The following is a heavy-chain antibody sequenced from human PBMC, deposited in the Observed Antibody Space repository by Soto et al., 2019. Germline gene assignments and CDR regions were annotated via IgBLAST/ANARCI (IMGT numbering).Heavy chain of an antibody. Sequence: GGSLRLSCAASGFTFSSYAMSWVRHAPGKGLEWVSAISGSGGSTYYADSVKGRFTISRDNSKNTLYLQMNSLRAEDTAVYYCAKGYCTNGVCYTYYYYGMDVWGQGTTVTVSS. V-gene: IGHV3-23*01. D-gene: IGHD2-8*01. CDR3: AKGYCTNGVCYTYYYYGMDV. CDR1: GFTFSSYA. J-gene: IGHJ6*02. CDR2: ISGSGGST.